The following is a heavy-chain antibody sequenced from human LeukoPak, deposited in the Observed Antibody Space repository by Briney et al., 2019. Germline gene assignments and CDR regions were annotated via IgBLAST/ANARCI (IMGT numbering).Heavy chain of an antibody. D-gene: IGHD3-3*01. CDR3: ARERFDFWSGYPTYYYYYMDV. Sequence: ASVKVSCKASGYTFTGYYMHWVRQAPGQGLEWMGWINPNSGGTNYAQKFQGRVTMTRDTSISTAYMELSRLRSDDTAVYYCARERFDFWSGYPTYYYYYMDVWGKGTTVTVSS. CDR2: INPNSGGT. CDR1: GYTFTGYY. J-gene: IGHJ6*03. V-gene: IGHV1-2*02.